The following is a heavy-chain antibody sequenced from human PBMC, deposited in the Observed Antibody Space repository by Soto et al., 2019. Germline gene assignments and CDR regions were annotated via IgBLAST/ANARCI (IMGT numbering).Heavy chain of an antibody. D-gene: IGHD2-15*01. CDR1: GGSISSYY. CDR3: ARRYGGTFDY. V-gene: IGHV4-59*08. J-gene: IGHJ4*02. CDR2: IYYSGST. Sequence: SETLSLTCTVSGGSISSYYGSWIRQPPGKGLEWIGYIYYSGSTNYNPSLKSRVTISVDTSKNQFSLKLSSVTAADTAVYYCARRYGGTFDYWGQGTLDTVSS.